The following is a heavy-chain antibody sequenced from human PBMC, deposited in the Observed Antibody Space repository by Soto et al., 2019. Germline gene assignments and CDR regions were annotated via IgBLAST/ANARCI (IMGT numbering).Heavy chain of an antibody. CDR2: ICYGGRNK. D-gene: IGHD2-21*02. V-gene: IGHV3-30*04. J-gene: IGHJ6*03. Sequence: GGSLRLSCAASGFTFSSYAMHWVRQAPGNGLEWVAVICYGGRNKYYADSVKGRFTISRDNSKNTLYLQMNSLRAEDTAVYYCAKGGDYYYYYYMDVWGKGTTVTVSS. CDR1: GFTFSSYA. CDR3: AKGGDYYYYYYMDV.